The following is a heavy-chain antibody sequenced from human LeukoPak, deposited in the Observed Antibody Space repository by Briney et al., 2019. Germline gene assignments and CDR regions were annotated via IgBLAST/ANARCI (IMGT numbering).Heavy chain of an antibody. Sequence: SVKVSCKASEGTFSSYPLCWVRQASGQGLEWFGAIIPIFGTANYTQKFQGRVTITTDESKTTAYMELRRQRSEDPALYYCATNEQQPEGYWGQGTLVTVSS. V-gene: IGHV1-69*05. D-gene: IGHD6-13*01. CDR1: EGTFSSYP. CDR3: ATNEQQPEGY. J-gene: IGHJ4*02. CDR2: IIPIFGTA.